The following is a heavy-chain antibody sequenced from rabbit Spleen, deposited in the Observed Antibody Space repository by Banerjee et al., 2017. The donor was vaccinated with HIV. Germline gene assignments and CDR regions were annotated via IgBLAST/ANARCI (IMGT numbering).Heavy chain of an antibody. D-gene: IGHD8-1*01. CDR3: ARDGAGGSYFAL. CDR1: GFSFITAYW. J-gene: IGHJ4*01. CDR2: IYGGSSGDT. Sequence: SLEESGGDLVKPGASLTLTCTASGFSFITAYWICWVRQAPGKGLEWIACIYGGSSGDTYYANWAQGRFTISKTSSTTVTLQMTSLTAADTATYFCARDGAGGSYFALWGPGTLVT. V-gene: IGHV1S40*01.